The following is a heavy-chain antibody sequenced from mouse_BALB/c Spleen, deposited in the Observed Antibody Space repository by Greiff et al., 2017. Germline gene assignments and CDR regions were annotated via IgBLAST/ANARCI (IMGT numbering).Heavy chain of an antibody. CDR2: IRSKSNNYAT. D-gene: IGHD2-3*01. Sequence: DVKLVESGGGLVQPKGSLKLSCAASGFTFNTYAMNWVRQAPGKGLEWVARIRSKSNNYATYYADSVKDRFTISRDDSQSMLYLQMNNLKTEDTAMYYCVLDGPFAYWGQGTLVTVSA. V-gene: IGHV10-1*02. J-gene: IGHJ3*01. CDR3: VLDGPFAY. CDR1: GFTFNTYA.